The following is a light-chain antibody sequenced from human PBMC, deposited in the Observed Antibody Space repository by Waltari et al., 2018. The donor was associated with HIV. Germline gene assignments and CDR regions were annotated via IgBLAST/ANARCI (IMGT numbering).Light chain of an antibody. Sequence: QSVLTQPPSVSAAPGQKVTISCSGSNSNVENNYVSWYQHLPGTAPKLLIYEDNIRPSGIPDRFSGSKSGTSATLDISGLQTGDEADYYCGTWDSSLSSAVFGAGTKLAVL. V-gene: IGLV1-51*02. CDR3: GTWDSSLSSAV. CDR1: NSNVENNY. J-gene: IGLJ3*02. CDR2: EDN.